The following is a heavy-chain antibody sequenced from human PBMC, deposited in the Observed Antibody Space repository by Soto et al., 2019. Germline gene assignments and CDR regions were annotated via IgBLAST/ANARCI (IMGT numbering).Heavy chain of an antibody. CDR2: ISGSGGST. Sequence: GGSLRLSCAASGFTFSSYAMSWVRQAPGKGLEWVSAISGSGGSTYYADSVKGRFTISRDNSKNTLYLQMNSLRAEDTAVYYCAKDREMATITEAIDYWGQGTLVTVSS. CDR1: GFTFSSYA. CDR3: AKDREMATITEAIDY. D-gene: IGHD5-12*01. J-gene: IGHJ4*02. V-gene: IGHV3-23*01.